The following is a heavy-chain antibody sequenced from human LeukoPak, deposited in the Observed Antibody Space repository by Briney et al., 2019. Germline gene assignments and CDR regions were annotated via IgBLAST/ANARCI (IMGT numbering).Heavy chain of an antibody. CDR2: IYHTGTT. Sequence: PSETLSLTCAVSGYSISSVYYWGWIRQFPGKGLEWIGYIYHTGTTYSNPSLKSRVTISLDTSKNQFSLKLSSVTAADTAVYYCAGGEPGAAAGPFDYWGQGTLVTVSS. CDR1: GYSISSVYY. J-gene: IGHJ4*02. CDR3: AGGEPGAAAGPFDY. D-gene: IGHD6-13*01. V-gene: IGHV4-38-2*01.